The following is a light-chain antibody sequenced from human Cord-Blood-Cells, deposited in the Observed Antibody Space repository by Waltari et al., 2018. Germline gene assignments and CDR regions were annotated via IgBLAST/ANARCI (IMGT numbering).Light chain of an antibody. CDR2: EGS. CDR3: CSYAGSSTV. CDR1: SSDVGSYNL. V-gene: IGLV2-23*01. Sequence: QSALTQPASVSGSPGQSITISCTGTSSDVGSYNLVSWYPPHPGKAPKLMIYEGSKRPSGVSNRFSGSKSGNTTSLTISGLQAEDEADYYCCSYAGSSTVFGGGTKLTVL. J-gene: IGLJ2*01.